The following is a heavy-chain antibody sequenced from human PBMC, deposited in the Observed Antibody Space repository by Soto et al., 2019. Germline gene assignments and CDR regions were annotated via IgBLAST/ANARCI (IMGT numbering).Heavy chain of an antibody. CDR3: ARVDPNYYDSSGYYPYFDY. J-gene: IGHJ4*02. V-gene: IGHV4-59*01. CDR1: GGSISSYY. Sequence: SETLSLTCTASGGSISSYYWSWIRQPPGKGLEWIGYIYYSGSTNYNPSLKSRVTISVDTSKNQFSLKLSSVTAADTAVYYCARVDPNYYDSSGYYPYFDYWGQGTLVTVSS. D-gene: IGHD3-22*01. CDR2: IYYSGST.